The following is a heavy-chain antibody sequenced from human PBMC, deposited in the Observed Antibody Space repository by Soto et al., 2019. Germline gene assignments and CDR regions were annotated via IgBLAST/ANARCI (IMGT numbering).Heavy chain of an antibody. Sequence: SETLSLTYAVSGGSISSSNWWSWVRQPPGKGLEWIGEIYHSGSTNYNPSLKSRVTISVDKSKNQFSLKLSSVTAADTAVYYCARVHSGYDPDFDYWGQGTLVTVSS. CDR3: ARVHSGYDPDFDY. D-gene: IGHD5-12*01. CDR2: IYHSGST. V-gene: IGHV4-4*02. J-gene: IGHJ4*02. CDR1: GGSISSSNW.